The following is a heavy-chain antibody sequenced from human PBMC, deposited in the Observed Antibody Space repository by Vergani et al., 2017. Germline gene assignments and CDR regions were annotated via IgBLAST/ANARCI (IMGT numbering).Heavy chain of an antibody. D-gene: IGHD4-11*01. V-gene: IGHV4-34*01. J-gene: IGHJ6*03. Sequence: QVQLQQWGGGLLKPSETLSLTCVVNGGSLTSYHWTWIRQSPGEGLGWVGDIDHTGRPDYNPSLKSRLTMSVDKSRNQFSLTLNSVTATDTAIYFCARVNTETNGHLYYYYYMDVWGQGTAVTVS. CDR2: IDHTGRP. CDR1: GGSLTSYH. CDR3: ARVNTETNGHLYYYYYMDV.